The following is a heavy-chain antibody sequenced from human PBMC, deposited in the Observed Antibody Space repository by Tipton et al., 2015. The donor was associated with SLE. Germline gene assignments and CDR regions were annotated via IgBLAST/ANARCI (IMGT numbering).Heavy chain of an antibody. CDR1: GGSISSYSYY. CDR3: AGHITMLFDY. Sequence: TLSLTCTVSGGSISSYSYYWGWIRQPPGKGLEWIGSIYYSGSTYYNPSLKSRVTISVDTSKNQFSLKLSSVTAADTAVYYCAGHITMLFDYWGQGTQVTVSS. V-gene: IGHV4-39*01. J-gene: IGHJ4*02. D-gene: IGHD3-10*01. CDR2: IYYSGST.